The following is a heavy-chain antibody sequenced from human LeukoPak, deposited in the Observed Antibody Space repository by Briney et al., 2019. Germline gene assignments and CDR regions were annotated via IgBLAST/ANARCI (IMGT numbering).Heavy chain of an antibody. D-gene: IGHD3-22*01. J-gene: IGHJ5*02. V-gene: IGHV1-2*02. CDR2: INPNSGGT. CDR3: ERTEVYYYDSSRRFDP. CDR1: GYTFTGYY. Sequence: ASVKVSCKASGYTFTGYYMHWVRQAPGQGLEWMGWINPNSGGTNYAQKFQGRVTMTRDTSISTAYMELSRLRSDDTAVYYCERTEVYYYDSSRRFDPWGQGTLVTVSS.